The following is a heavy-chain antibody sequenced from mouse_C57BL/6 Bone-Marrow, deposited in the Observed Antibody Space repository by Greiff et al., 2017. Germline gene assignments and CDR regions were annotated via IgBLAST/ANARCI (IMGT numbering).Heavy chain of an antibody. D-gene: IGHD2-4*01. CDR1: GYTFTSYW. CDR3: ARDPMITTDYYDAMDY. CDR2: IAPSDSYT. Sequence: VQLQQPGAELVKPGASVKLSCKASGYTFTSYWMQWVKQRPGQGLEWIGEIAPSDSYTNYNQKFKGKATLTVDTSSSTAYMQLSSLTSEDSAVYYCARDPMITTDYYDAMDYWGQGTSVTVSS. J-gene: IGHJ4*01. V-gene: IGHV1-50*01.